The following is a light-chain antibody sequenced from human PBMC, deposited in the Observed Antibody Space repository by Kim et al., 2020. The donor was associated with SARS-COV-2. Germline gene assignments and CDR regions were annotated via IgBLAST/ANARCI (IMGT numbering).Light chain of an antibody. CDR1: QSVSNN. V-gene: IGKV3-15*01. J-gene: IGKJ2*01. CDR2: AVS. Sequence: EIVMTQSPPTLSVSPGERVTLSCRASQSVSNNLAWYQQKPGQAPRLLIYAVSTTATGIPARFSGSGSGTEFTLTISSLQSEDFAVYYCQHYNNWPPYTFGQGTKLEI. CDR3: QHYNNWPPYT.